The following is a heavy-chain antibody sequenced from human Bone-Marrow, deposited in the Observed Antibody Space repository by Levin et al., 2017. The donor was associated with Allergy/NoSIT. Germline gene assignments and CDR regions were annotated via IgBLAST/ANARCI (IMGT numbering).Heavy chain of an antibody. V-gene: IGHV3-21*01. CDR2: ISSSSSYI. J-gene: IGHJ4*02. CDR1: GFTFSSYS. CDR3: ARDLYNWNDAHY. Sequence: PSETLSLTCAASGFTFSSYSMNWVRQAPGKGLEWVSSISSSSSYIYYADSVKGRFTISRDNAKNSLYLQMNSLRAEDTAVYYCARDLYNWNDAHYWGQGTLVTVSS. D-gene: IGHD1-20*01.